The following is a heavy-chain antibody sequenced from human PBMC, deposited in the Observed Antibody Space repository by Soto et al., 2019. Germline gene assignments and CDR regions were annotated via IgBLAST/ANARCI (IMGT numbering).Heavy chain of an antibody. J-gene: IGHJ4*02. CDR2: ISASGGST. CDR1: GFIFSNYA. D-gene: IGHD1-26*01. Sequence: TGGSLRLSCAASGFIFSNYAMGWVRQAPGKGLEWVSGISASGGSTYYADSMKGRFTISRDNSKNALYLQLNSLRAVDTATYYCAKAKEWELPDEGFDFWGQGTPVTVSS. V-gene: IGHV3-23*01. CDR3: AKAKEWELPDEGFDF.